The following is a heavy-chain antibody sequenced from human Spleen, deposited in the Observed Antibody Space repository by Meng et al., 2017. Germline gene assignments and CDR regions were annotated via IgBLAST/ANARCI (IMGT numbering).Heavy chain of an antibody. CDR2: INHSGST. Sequence: QVQLQQWGAGLLKPLETRALTCVVSGGSVSDYYWSWIRQPPGKGLELIWEINHSGSTNYNTSLEIRATISVDTSQNNISLKLSSVTAADSAVYYCARGPTTMAHDFDYWGQGTLVTVSS. CDR3: ARGPTTMAHDFDY. D-gene: IGHD4-11*01. J-gene: IGHJ4*02. CDR1: GGSVSDYY. V-gene: IGHV4-34*01.